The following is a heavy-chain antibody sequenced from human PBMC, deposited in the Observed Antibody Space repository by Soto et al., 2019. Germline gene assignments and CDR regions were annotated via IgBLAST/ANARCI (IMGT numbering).Heavy chain of an antibody. J-gene: IGHJ3*02. Sequence: ASVQVSCKASGYTFTGHYVHWVRQAPGQGLEWMGCINANNGGTIYAQKFQGRVTMTRDTSISTAYMEMTWLRSDDTAVYYCARDSYFDTLTGYSRNSLDMWGQGTMVTVSS. D-gene: IGHD3-9*01. CDR2: INANNGGT. V-gene: IGHV1-2*02. CDR1: GYTFTGHY. CDR3: ARDSYFDTLTGYSRNSLDM.